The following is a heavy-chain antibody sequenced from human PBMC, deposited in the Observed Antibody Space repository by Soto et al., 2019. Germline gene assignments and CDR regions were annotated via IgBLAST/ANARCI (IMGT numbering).Heavy chain of an antibody. CDR3: ARDILGPGRESFDY. D-gene: IGHD3-10*01. J-gene: IGHJ4*02. V-gene: IGHV1-18*01. CDR1: GYSFPSYG. CDR2: ISAYNGNT. Sequence: ASVKVSCQASGYSFPSYGISWVRQAPGQGLEWMGWISAYNGNTNYAQKLQGRVTMTTDTSTSTAYMELRSLRSDDTAVYYCARDILGPGRESFDYWGQGTLVTVS.